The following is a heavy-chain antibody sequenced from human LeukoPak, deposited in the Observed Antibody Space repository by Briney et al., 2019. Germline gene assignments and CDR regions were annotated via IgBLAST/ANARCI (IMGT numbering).Heavy chain of an antibody. CDR2: INPNSGGT. D-gene: IGHD3-22*01. CDR1: GYTFTSYY. V-gene: IGHV1-2*02. CDR3: ASGGYYYDSSGYYYVGDYFDY. Sequence: PRASVKVSCKASGYTFTSYYMHWVRQAPGRGLEWMGWINPNSGGTNYAQKFQGRVTMTRDTSISTAYMELSRLRSDDTAVYYCASGGYYYDSSGYYYVGDYFDYWGQGTLVTVSS. J-gene: IGHJ4*02.